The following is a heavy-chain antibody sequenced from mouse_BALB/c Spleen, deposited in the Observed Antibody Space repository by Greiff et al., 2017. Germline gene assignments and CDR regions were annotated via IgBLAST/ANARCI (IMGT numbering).Heavy chain of an antibody. CDR3: ARGLTGDY. CDR1: GFTFSSYA. V-gene: IGHV5-6-5*01. Sequence: EVQLVESGGGLVKPGGSLKLSCAASGFTFSSYAMSWVRQTPEKRLEWVASISSGGSTYYPDSVKGRFTISRDNARNILYLQMSSLRSDDTARYYCARGLTGDYWGQGTTLTVSS. D-gene: IGHD4-1*01. J-gene: IGHJ2*01. CDR2: ISSGGST.